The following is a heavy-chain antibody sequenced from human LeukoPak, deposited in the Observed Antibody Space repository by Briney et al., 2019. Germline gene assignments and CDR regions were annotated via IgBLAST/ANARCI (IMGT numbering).Heavy chain of an antibody. Sequence: GGSLRLSCAASGFTLSSHGMHWVRQAPGKGLEWVAFIRYDGTNRYYVDSVKGRFTISRDNSKNTLYLQMNSLRGEDTAVYYCAKDKDSTNWYFDYWGQGTLVTVSS. CDR3: AKDKDSTNWYFDY. J-gene: IGHJ4*02. CDR1: GFTLSSHG. CDR2: IRYDGTNR. D-gene: IGHD2-15*01. V-gene: IGHV3-30*02.